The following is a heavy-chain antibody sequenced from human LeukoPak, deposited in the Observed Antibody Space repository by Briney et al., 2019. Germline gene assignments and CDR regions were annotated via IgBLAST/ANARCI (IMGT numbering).Heavy chain of an antibody. CDR2: IYYSGTT. Sequence: PSETLSLTCTVSGGSISSGGYYWSWIRQHPGKGLEWIGYIYYSGTTYYNPSLKSRVTISVDTSKNQSSLKLSSVTAADTAVYYCAKEERITVFRGIDYWGQGTLVTVSS. V-gene: IGHV4-31*03. D-gene: IGHD3-10*01. CDR3: AKEERITVFRGIDY. CDR1: GGSISSGGYY. J-gene: IGHJ4*02.